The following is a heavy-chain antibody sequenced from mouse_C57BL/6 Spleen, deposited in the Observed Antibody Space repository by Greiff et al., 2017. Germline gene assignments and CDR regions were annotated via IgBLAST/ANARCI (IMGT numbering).Heavy chain of an antibody. V-gene: IGHV1-55*01. Sequence: QVQLQQPGAELVKPGASVKMSCKASGYTFTSYWITWVKQRPGQGLEWIGDIYPGSGSTNYNEKFKSKATLTVDTSSSTAYMQLSSLTSEDSAVYYCASYGSSYEYYYAMDYWGQGTSVTVSS. CDR3: ASYGSSYEYYYAMDY. CDR2: IYPGSGST. D-gene: IGHD1-1*01. J-gene: IGHJ4*01. CDR1: GYTFTSYW.